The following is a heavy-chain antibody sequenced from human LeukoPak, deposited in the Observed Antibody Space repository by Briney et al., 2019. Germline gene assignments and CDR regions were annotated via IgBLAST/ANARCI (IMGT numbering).Heavy chain of an antibody. CDR1: GVTVITND. J-gene: IGHJ4*02. CDR3: ARGVEPLAANTLAY. D-gene: IGHD1-14*01. CDR2: LYSDGNT. V-gene: IGHV3-53*01. Sequence: GGSLRLSCAASGVTVITNDMTWVRQAQGKGLEWVSVLYSDGNTKYADSVQGRFTISRDNSKNTLYLEMNSLSPDDTAVYYCARGVEPLAANTLAYWGQGTLVTVSS.